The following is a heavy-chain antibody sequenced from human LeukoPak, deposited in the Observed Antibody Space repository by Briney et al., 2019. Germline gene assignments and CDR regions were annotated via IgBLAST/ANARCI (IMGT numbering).Heavy chain of an antibody. CDR3: ARDYPLAYGVPGEASSDY. D-gene: IGHD4-17*01. V-gene: IGHV3-11*01. CDR1: GFTFTDYY. Sequence: PVGSLRLSCAAPGFTFTDYYMSWFRHAPGKGVEWISYPHRRVSTTYYADSVKGRFTISRDNAKNSLFLQMNSLRVEDTAVYYCARDYPLAYGVPGEASSDYWGQGTLVTVSS. J-gene: IGHJ4*02. CDR2: PHRRVSTT.